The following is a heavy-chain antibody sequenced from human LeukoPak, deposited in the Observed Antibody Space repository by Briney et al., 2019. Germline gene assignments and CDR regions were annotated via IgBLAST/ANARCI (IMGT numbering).Heavy chain of an antibody. D-gene: IGHD3-22*01. J-gene: IGHJ5*02. CDR3: ARRDCDSIKCRGSNWFDP. V-gene: IGHV3-21*01. CDR2: FTSMSRTI. CDR1: GFTFSSYA. Sequence: GGSLRLSCAASGFTFSSYAMTWVRQAPGKGLEWVSSFTSMSRTIYYADSVKGRFTISRDDAKKSRYLQMNSLRVEDTPIYYCARRDCDSIKCRGSNWFDPWGQGTLVSVSS.